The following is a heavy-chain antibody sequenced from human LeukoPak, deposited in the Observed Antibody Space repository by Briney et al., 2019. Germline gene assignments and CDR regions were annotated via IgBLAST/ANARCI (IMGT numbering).Heavy chain of an antibody. CDR2: IYYSGST. V-gene: IGHV4-39*07. CDR1: GGSISSSSYY. J-gene: IGHJ4*02. Sequence: SETLSLTCTVSGGSISSSSYYWGWIRQPPGKGLEGIGSIYYSGSTYYNPSLKSRVTMSVDTSKNQFSLKLSSVTAADTAVYYCARGFPYYYGSGSYYNPPDYWGQGTLVTVSS. D-gene: IGHD3-10*01. CDR3: ARGFPYYYGSGSYYNPPDY.